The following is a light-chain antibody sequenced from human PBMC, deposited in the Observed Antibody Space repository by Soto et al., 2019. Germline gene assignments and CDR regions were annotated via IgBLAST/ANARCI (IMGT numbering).Light chain of an antibody. CDR2: HVS. J-gene: IGLJ1*01. Sequence: SALTQPRSVSGSPGQSVTISCTGTSSDVGAYNYVSWYQQHPGKAPKLMIYHVSKRPLGVPDRFSGSKSGNAASLTISGLQAEDEADYYCCTDAGTYKVFGTGTKLTVL. CDR1: SSDVGAYNY. V-gene: IGLV2-11*01. CDR3: CTDAGTYKV.